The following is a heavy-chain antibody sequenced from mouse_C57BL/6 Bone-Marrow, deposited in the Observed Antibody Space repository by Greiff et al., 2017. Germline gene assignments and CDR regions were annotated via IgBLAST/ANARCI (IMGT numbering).Heavy chain of an antibody. CDR1: GYTFTSYW. CDR3: AREDNYSGSSYWFAY. V-gene: IGHV1-55*01. J-gene: IGHJ3*01. D-gene: IGHD1-1*01. Sequence: QVQLQQPGAELVKPGASVKMSCKASGYTFTSYWITWVKQRPGQGLEWIGDIYPGSGSTNYNEKFKSKATLTVDTSSSTAYMQLSSLTSEDSAVYYCAREDNYSGSSYWFAYWGQGTLVTVSA. CDR2: IYPGSGST.